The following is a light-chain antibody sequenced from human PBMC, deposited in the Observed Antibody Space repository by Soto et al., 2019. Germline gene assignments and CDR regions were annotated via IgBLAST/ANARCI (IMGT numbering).Light chain of an antibody. CDR2: AAS. V-gene: IGKV1-39*01. CDR3: QQSDSPPFT. Sequence: DIQMTQSPSSLSASVGDRVTITCRASHDISRHLNWYQQKPGKAPKVLISAASSLQSGVPSRFSGGGSGTDFTLTINSLQPDDFATYYCQQSDSPPFTFGQGTKLEIK. J-gene: IGKJ2*01. CDR1: HDISRH.